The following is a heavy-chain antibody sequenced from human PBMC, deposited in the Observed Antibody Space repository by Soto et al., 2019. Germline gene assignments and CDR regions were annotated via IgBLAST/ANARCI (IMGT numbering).Heavy chain of an antibody. CDR3: ARRNLRELPDY. J-gene: IGHJ4*02. Sequence: GGSLRLSCAASGFTFSSYAMHWVRQAPGKGLEWVAVISYDGSNKYYADSVKGRFTISRDNSKNTLYLQMNSLRAEDTAVYYCARRNLRELPDYWGQGTLVTVSS. D-gene: IGHD1-26*01. V-gene: IGHV3-30-3*01. CDR2: ISYDGSNK. CDR1: GFTFSSYA.